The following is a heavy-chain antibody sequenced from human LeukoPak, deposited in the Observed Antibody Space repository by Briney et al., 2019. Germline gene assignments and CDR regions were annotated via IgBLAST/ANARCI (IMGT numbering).Heavy chain of an antibody. J-gene: IGHJ5*02. V-gene: IGHV3-23*01. CDR3: AKNWVASSWFNWFDP. CDR1: GFTFSSYA. Sequence: GGSLRLSCAASGFTFSSYAMSWVRQAPGKGLEWVSAISGSGGSTYYADSVKGRFTISRNNAKNTLYLQMNSLRAEDTAVYYCAKNWVASSWFNWFDPWGQGTLVTVSS. CDR2: ISGSGGST. D-gene: IGHD6-13*01.